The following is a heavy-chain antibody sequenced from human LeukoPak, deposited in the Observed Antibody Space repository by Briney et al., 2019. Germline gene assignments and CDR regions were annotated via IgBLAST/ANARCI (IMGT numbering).Heavy chain of an antibody. CDR3: ARDASGWAYYYYYYGMDV. CDR1: GFTLSTFW. D-gene: IGHD6-19*01. CDR2: IKQDGSEK. J-gene: IGHJ6*02. Sequence: GGSLRLSCAASGFTLSTFWMTWVRQAPGKGLEWVANIKQDGSEKYYVDSVKGRFTISRDNAKNSLYLQMNSLRAEDTAVYYCARDASGWAYYYYYYGMDVWGQGTTVTVSS. V-gene: IGHV3-7*01.